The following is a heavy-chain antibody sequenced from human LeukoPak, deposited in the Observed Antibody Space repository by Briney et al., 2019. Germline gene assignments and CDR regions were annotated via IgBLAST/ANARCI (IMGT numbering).Heavy chain of an antibody. V-gene: IGHV1-18*01. D-gene: IGHD2-8*01. Sequence: ASVKVSCKASGYSFTSYGISWVRQAPGQGLEWMGWISTYNANTNYALKLQGRVTLTIDTSTSTAYMELKSLRSDDTAVYYCAREECSIGVCYPSGYWGQGTLVTVSS. CDR1: GYSFTSYG. J-gene: IGHJ4*02. CDR2: ISTYNANT. CDR3: AREECSIGVCYPSGY.